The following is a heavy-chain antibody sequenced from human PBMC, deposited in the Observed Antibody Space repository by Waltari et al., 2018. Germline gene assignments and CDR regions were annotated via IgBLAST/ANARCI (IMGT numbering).Heavy chain of an antibody. Sequence: QLQLQESGPRLVRPSETLSLICRVSGVSITSNRHYWAWIRQSPGQGLEWIGTVSYSGTTYISPSPKSRVSVSRDTSKNQVSLILGSVTAADMAVYYCATYIGASVGTAAFDVWGQGTMVTVSS. J-gene: IGHJ3*01. CDR1: GVSITSNRHY. V-gene: IGHV4-39*01. CDR2: VSYSGTT. D-gene: IGHD5-12*01. CDR3: ATYIGASVGTAAFDV.